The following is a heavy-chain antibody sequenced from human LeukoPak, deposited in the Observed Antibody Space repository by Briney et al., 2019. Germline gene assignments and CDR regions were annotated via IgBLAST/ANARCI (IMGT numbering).Heavy chain of an antibody. Sequence: PGRSLRLSCAASGFTFDYCAMHWVRQAPGRGLEWVSGISWNSGSIGYADSVKGRFTISRDNAKNFLYLQMNSLRAEDTALYYCAKDGIAAVGIFSNWFDPWGQGTLATVSS. D-gene: IGHD6-13*01. CDR3: AKDGIAAVGIFSNWFDP. CDR1: GFTFDYCA. CDR2: ISWNSGSI. J-gene: IGHJ5*02. V-gene: IGHV3-9*01.